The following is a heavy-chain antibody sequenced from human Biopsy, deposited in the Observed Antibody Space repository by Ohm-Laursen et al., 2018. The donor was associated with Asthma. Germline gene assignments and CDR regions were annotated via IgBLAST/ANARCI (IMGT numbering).Heavy chain of an antibody. CDR1: GGSVSTGSYY. J-gene: IGHJ4*02. Sequence: PSETLSLTCPVSGGSVSTGSYYWGWIRRPPGKGLEFIGTIYYSGSTYYNPSLKSRVTLSVDASKNQFSLKLTSVTAADTAVYYCVSPPGYWGQGTRVTVSS. CDR2: IYYSGST. V-gene: IGHV4-39*01. CDR3: VSPPGY.